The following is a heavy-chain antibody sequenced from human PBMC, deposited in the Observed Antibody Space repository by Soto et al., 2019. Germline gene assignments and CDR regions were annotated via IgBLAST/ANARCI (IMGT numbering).Heavy chain of an antibody. CDR3: ARRRYCGYDCYHKHYYGMDV. J-gene: IGHJ6*02. Sequence: QVQLVQSGAELKKTGSSVKVSCRASGDTFSSYAVNWVRQAPGRGLEWMGRIITVLGTTDYAQNFKGRPPITAEKSTKTVYMELSSLRSEDTAVYYCARRRYCGYDCYHKHYYGMDVWGQGTTVTVAS. D-gene: IGHD2-21*01. V-gene: IGHV1-69*08. CDR1: GDTFSSYA. CDR2: IITVLGTT.